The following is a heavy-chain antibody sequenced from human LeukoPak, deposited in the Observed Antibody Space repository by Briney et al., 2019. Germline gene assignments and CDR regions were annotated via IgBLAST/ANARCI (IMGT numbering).Heavy chain of an antibody. CDR3: ARDGGYCSSTSCLYDP. V-gene: IGHV4-34*01. J-gene: IGHJ5*02. D-gene: IGHD2-2*03. CDR2: INHSGST. Sequence: SETLSLTCAVYGGSFSGYYWSWIRQPPGKGLEWIGEINHSGSTNYNPSLKSRVTISVDTSKNQFSLKLSSVTAADTAVYYCARDGGYCSSTSCLYDPWGQGTLVTVSS. CDR1: GGSFSGYY.